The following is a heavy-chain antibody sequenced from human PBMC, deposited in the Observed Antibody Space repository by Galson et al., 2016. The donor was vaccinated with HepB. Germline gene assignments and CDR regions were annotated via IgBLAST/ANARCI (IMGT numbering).Heavy chain of an antibody. J-gene: IGHJ2*01. CDR2: IIPVFGTP. CDR3: ARGEPVAYWYFAL. CDR1: GYTFTSYA. V-gene: IGHV1-69*13. Sequence: SVKVSCKASGYTFTSYAFSWVRLAPGQGLEWMGGIIPVFGTPNYAQKFQGRVTITADESTRTAYMELTSLRSEDTAVYYCARGEPVAYWYFALWGRGTLVTVSS. D-gene: IGHD2-2*01.